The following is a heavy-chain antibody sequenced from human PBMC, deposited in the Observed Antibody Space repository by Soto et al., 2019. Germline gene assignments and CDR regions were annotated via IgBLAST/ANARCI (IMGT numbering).Heavy chain of an antibody. CDR2: IYHSGST. CDR3: ASGSDGSGSYTSYYYYYGMDV. J-gene: IGHJ6*02. D-gene: IGHD3-10*01. CDR1: GGSISSSNW. Sequence: SETLSLTYAVSGGSISSSNWWSWVRQPPGKGLEWIGEIYHSGSTNYNPSLKSRVTISVDKSKNQFSLKLSSMTAADTAVYYCASGSDGSGSYTSYYYYYGMDVWGQGTTVTVSS. V-gene: IGHV4-4*02.